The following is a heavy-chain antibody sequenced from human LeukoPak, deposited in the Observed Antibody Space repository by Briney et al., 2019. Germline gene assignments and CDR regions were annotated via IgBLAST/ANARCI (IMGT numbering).Heavy chain of an antibody. J-gene: IGHJ4*02. CDR2: IIPILGIA. V-gene: IGHV1-69*02. Sequence: SVKVSCKASGGPFSSYTISWVRQAPGQGLEWMGRIIPILGIANYAQKFQGRVTITADKSTSTAYMELSSLRSEDTAVYYCARGTPEGYGDYQLFDYWGQGTLVTVSS. CDR1: GGPFSSYT. D-gene: IGHD4-17*01. CDR3: ARGTPEGYGDYQLFDY.